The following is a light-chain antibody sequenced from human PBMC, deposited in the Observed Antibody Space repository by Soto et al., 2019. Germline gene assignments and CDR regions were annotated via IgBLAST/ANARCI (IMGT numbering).Light chain of an antibody. J-gene: IGLJ1*01. CDR3: SSYTSSSIDYV. CDR1: SSDVGGYNY. CDR2: EVS. V-gene: IGLV2-14*01. Sequence: QSALTQPASVSGSPGQSITISCTGTSSDVGGYNYVSWYQQHPGKAPKLIIYEVSNRPSGVSNRFSGSKSGNTASLTISVLQAEDEADYCCSSYTSSSIDYVFGTGTKLTVL.